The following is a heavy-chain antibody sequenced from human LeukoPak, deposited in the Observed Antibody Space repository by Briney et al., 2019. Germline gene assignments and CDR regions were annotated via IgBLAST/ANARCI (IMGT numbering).Heavy chain of an antibody. CDR1: GYTFTNYA. J-gene: IGHJ4*02. V-gene: IGHV7-4-1*02. CDR2: INTNTGNP. D-gene: IGHD3-16*02. Sequence: VASVKVSCKASGYTFTNYAMNWVRQAPGQGLEWMGGINTNTGNPTYAQGFAGRFVFSLDTSVSTAYLQISNLKAEDTAVYYCSRDLSMISFGGVIVRSVYRGQGTLVTVSS. CDR3: SRDLSMISFGGVIVRSVY.